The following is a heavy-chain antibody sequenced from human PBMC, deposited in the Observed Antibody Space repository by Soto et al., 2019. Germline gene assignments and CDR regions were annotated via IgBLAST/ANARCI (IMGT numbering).Heavy chain of an antibody. CDR2: IYHSGST. D-gene: IGHD2-15*01. CDR1: GGSISSSNW. J-gene: IGHJ4*02. V-gene: IGHV4-4*02. CDR3: ARVLGYCSGGSCYADY. Sequence: SETLSLTCAVSGGSISSSNWWSWVRQHPGKGLEWFGEIYHSGSTNYNPSLKSRVTISVDKSKNQFSLKLSSVTAADTAVYYCARVLGYCSGGSCYADYWGQGTLVTVSS.